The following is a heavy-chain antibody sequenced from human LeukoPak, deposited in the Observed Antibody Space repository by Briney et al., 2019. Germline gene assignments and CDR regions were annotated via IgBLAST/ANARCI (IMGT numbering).Heavy chain of an antibody. CDR1: GGSLSNSNW. J-gene: IGHJ4*02. CDR3: ARVLRGGLEYFDY. Sequence: SGTLSLTCAVSGGSLSNSNWWSWVRQPPGKGLEWIGEIYHSGSTNYNPSLKSRVTMSVDKSKNQFSLKLSSVTAADTAVYYCARVLRGGLEYFDYWGQGTLVTVSS. CDR2: IYHSGST. V-gene: IGHV4-4*02.